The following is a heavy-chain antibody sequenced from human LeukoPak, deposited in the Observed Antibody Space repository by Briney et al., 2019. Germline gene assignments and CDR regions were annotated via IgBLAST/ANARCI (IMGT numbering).Heavy chain of an antibody. V-gene: IGHV1-46*01. CDR2: INPSGGGT. CDR3: ARDQDSIGYGENLY. J-gene: IGHJ4*02. Sequence: ASVTVSCKASGYSFTNYYIHWVRQAPGQGLEWMGRINPSGGGTSYAQKFQGRVTMTRDMSTSTVYMELSSLRSEDTAVYYCARDQDSIGYGENLYWGQGTLVTVSS. CDR1: GYSFTNYY. D-gene: IGHD5-18*01.